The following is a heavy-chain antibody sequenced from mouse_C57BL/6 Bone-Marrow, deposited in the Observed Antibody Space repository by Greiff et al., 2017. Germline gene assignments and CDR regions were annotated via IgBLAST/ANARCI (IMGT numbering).Heavy chain of an antibody. CDR1: GFTFSSYA. D-gene: IGHD1-2*01. CDR3: TRDPLLRHWYFDV. V-gene: IGHV5-9-1*02. Sequence: EVKLMESGEGLVKPGGSLKLSCAASGFTFSSYAMSWVRQTPEKRLEWVAYISSGGDYIYYADTVKGRFTISRDNARNTLYLQMSSLKSEDTAMYYCTRDPLLRHWYFDVWGTGTTVTVSS. CDR2: ISSGGDYI. J-gene: IGHJ1*03.